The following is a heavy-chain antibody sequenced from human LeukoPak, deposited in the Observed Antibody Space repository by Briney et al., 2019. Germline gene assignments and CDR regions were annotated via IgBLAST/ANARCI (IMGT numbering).Heavy chain of an antibody. J-gene: IGHJ4*02. V-gene: IGHV4-30-4*08. Sequence: SSETLSLTCTVSDGSISSGDHYWSWIRQPPGKGLEYIGHIFKGGSTLYNPSLKSRVTISGDTSKNQYSLNLNSVTAADTAVYYCARGREHGYGIDYWGQGTLVTVSA. D-gene: IGHD5-18*01. CDR2: IFKGGST. CDR3: ARGREHGYGIDY. CDR1: DGSISSGDHY.